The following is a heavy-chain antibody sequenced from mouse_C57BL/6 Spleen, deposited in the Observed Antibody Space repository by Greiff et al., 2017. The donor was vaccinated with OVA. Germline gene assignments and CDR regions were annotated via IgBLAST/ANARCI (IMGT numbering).Heavy chain of an antibody. V-gene: IGHV1-81*01. CDR2: IYPRSGNT. CDR1: GYTFTSYG. J-gene: IGHJ1*03. CDR3: ARAYGSSYDWYFDV. D-gene: IGHD1-1*01. Sequence: QVHVKQSGAELARPGASVKLSCKASGYTFTSYGISWVKQRTGQGLEWIGEIYPRSGNTYYNEKFKGKATLTADKSSSTAYMELRSLTSEDSAVYFCARAYGSSYDWYFDVWGTGTTVTVSS.